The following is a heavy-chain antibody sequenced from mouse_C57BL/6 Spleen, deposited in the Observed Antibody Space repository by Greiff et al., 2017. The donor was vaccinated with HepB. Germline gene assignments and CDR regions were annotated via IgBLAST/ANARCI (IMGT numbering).Heavy chain of an antibody. D-gene: IGHD1-1*01. CDR2: ISSGGDYI. CDR1: GFTFSSYA. V-gene: IGHV5-9-1*02. J-gene: IGHJ4*01. Sequence: EVKLVESGAGLVKPGGSLKLSCAASGFTFSSYAMSWVRQTPEKRLEWVAYISSGGDYIYYADTVKGRFTISRDNARNTLYLQMSSLKSEDTAMYYCTRDYYGSSYERDYAMDYWGQGTSVTVSS. CDR3: TRDYYGSSYERDYAMDY.